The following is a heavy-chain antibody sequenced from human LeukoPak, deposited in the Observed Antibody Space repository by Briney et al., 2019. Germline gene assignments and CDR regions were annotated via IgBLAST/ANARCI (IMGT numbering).Heavy chain of an antibody. CDR1: GFTFSSYS. Sequence: EGSLRLSCAASGFTFSSYSMNWVRQAPGKGLEWVSSISSSSSYIYYADSVKGRFTISRDNAKNSLYLQMNSLRAEDTAVYYCARDSASSWATILMDYWGQGTLVTVSS. V-gene: IGHV3-21*01. D-gene: IGHD6-13*01. CDR2: ISSSSSYI. J-gene: IGHJ4*02. CDR3: ARDSASSWATILMDY.